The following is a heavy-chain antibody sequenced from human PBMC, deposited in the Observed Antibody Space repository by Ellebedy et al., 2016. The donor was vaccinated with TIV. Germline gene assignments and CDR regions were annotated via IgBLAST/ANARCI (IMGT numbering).Heavy chain of an antibody. CDR1: GFTFSSYW. D-gene: IGHD1/OR15-1a*01. Sequence: GGSLRLSCAASGFTFSSYWMYWVRQAPGKGLEWVAFIRFDGNNAYYADSAKGRFTIARDSSQNTLYLQMNSLRAEDTAVYYCAKDRNNYGGAPYNGLDIWGQGTTVTVSS. CDR3: AKDRNNYGGAPYNGLDI. CDR2: IRFDGNNA. J-gene: IGHJ6*02. V-gene: IGHV3-30*02.